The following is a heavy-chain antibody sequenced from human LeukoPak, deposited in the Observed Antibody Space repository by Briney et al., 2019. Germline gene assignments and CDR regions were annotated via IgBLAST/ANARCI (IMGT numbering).Heavy chain of an antibody. CDR1: GFSFRSYA. CDR3: AKDSGIEESYDFSNPDS. D-gene: IGHD3-3*01. CDR2: ISRSAGST. Sequence: GGSLRLSCAGSGFSFRSYAMTWVRQAPGKGLQWVSSISRSAGSTYYADSVRGRFFISRDNSKNTVYLQMDNLRAEDTAVYYCAKDSGIEESYDFSNPDSWGQGTLVTVSS. V-gene: IGHV3-23*01. J-gene: IGHJ4*02.